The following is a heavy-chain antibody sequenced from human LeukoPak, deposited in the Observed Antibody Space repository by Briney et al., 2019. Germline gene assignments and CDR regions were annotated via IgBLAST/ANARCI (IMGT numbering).Heavy chain of an antibody. V-gene: IGHV3-48*01. D-gene: IGHD6-13*01. Sequence: GGSLRLSCAASGFTFSSSAMSWVRQVPGKGLEWVSYISSSSSTIYYADSVKGRFTISRDNAKNSLYLQMNSLRAEDTALYYCAKDRLPDGRWSLDYWGQGTLVTVSS. CDR2: ISSSSSTI. CDR1: GFTFSSSA. CDR3: AKDRLPDGRWSLDY. J-gene: IGHJ4*02.